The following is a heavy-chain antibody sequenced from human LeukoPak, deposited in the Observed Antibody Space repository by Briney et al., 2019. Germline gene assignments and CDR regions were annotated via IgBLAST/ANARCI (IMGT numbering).Heavy chain of an antibody. CDR3: ARRYCSGGSCYIDY. CDR2: TYYRSKWYN. V-gene: IGHV6-1*01. D-gene: IGHD2-15*01. J-gene: IGHJ4*02. CDR1: GDSVSSNSAA. Sequence: SQTLSLTCAISGDSVSSNSAAWNWIRQSPSRGLEWLARTYYRSKWYNDYAVSVKNRITINPDTSKNQFSLQLNSVTPEDTAVYYCARRYCSGGSCYIDYWGQGTLVTVSS.